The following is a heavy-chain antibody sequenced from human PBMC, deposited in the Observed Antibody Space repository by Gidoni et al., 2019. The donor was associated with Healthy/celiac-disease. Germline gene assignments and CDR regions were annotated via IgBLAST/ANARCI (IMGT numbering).Heavy chain of an antibody. D-gene: IGHD2-15*01. Sequence: QVQLQQWGAGLLKPSETLSLTCAVYGGSFSGYYWSWIRQPPGKGLEWIGEINHSGSTNYNPSLKSRVTISVDTSKNQFSLKLSSVTAADTAVYYCASRSRGYCSGGSCYSLGYWGQGTLVTVSS. CDR1: GGSFSGYY. V-gene: IGHV4-34*01. J-gene: IGHJ4*02. CDR2: INHSGST. CDR3: ASRSRGYCSGGSCYSLGY.